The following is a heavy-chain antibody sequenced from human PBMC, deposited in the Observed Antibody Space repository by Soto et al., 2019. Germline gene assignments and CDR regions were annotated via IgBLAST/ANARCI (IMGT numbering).Heavy chain of an antibody. Sequence: QVQLVESGGGVVQPGRTLRLSCAASGFTFSSSGMHWVRQAPGKGLERVAVISFDGRDKYYADSVKGRFTISRDNSKNTLWLQMNSLRGDDTAVYYCAKDASGSTLPYYFDYWGQGTLVTVSS. CDR2: ISFDGRDK. CDR3: AKDASGSTLPYYFDY. CDR1: GFTFSSSG. J-gene: IGHJ4*02. V-gene: IGHV3-30*18. D-gene: IGHD6-19*01.